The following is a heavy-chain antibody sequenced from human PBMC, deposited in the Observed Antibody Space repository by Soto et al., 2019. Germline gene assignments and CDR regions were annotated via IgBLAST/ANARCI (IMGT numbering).Heavy chain of an antibody. D-gene: IGHD6-6*01. CDR1: GFTFSSYG. V-gene: IGHV3-33*01. Sequence: QVQLVESGGGVVQPGRSLRLSCAASGFTFSSYGMHWVRQAPGKGLEWVAVIWYDGSNKYYADPVKGRFTSSRDNSKNTLDLQMHSLRAEDMAVYYCARARSIAARPDYFDYWGKGTLVTVSP. J-gene: IGHJ4*02. CDR3: ARARSIAARPDYFDY. CDR2: IWYDGSNK.